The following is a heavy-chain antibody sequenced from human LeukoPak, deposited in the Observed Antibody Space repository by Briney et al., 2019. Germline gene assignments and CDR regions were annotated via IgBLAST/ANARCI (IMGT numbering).Heavy chain of an antibody. D-gene: IGHD7-27*01. CDR3: ARWSEIQMGNY. CDR1: GGTFSSYA. V-gene: IGHV1-69*04. Sequence: ASVKVSCKASGGTFSSYAXSWXRQAPGQGXXXMGRIIXXLXIANXXXXXQGRVXXXADKSTSTAYMELSSLRSEDTAVYYCARWSEIQMGNYWGQGTLVTVSS. CDR2: IIXXLXIA. J-gene: IGHJ4*02.